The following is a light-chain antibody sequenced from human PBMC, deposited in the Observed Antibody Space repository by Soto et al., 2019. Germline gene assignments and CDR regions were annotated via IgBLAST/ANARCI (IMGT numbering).Light chain of an antibody. CDR1: QSISYT. V-gene: IGKV3-15*01. CDR3: QQYNEWPFT. Sequence: EIVMTQSPATLSVSPGERATLSCRASQSISYTLAWYQQKPGQAPRLLIYDASTRATGIPARFSGSGSGTVFMLTISSLKSEDSTVYYCQQYNEWPFTFGPGTKVDIK. CDR2: DAS. J-gene: IGKJ3*01.